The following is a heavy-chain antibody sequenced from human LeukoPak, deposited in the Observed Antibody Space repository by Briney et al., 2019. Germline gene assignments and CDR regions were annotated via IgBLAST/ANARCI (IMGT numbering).Heavy chain of an antibody. CDR3: ARGTYDSSGRTKAPNDS. J-gene: IGHJ4*02. Sequence: SETLSLTCAVSGESISGHYWSWIRQPPEEGLEWIGEITHSGSTNYNVSLKSRVTISVDTSKNQFSLKVNTVTAADTAVYYCARGTYDSSGRTKAPNDSWGQGTLVTVSS. CDR1: GESISGHY. CDR2: ITHSGST. V-gene: IGHV4-34*01. D-gene: IGHD3-22*01.